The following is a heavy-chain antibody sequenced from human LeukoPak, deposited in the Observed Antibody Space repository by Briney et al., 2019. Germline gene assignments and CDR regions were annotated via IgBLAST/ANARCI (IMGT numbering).Heavy chain of an antibody. CDR2: ISGSGGST. J-gene: IGHJ4*02. D-gene: IGHD2-15*01. Sequence: GGSLRLSRAASGFTFSSYAMSWVRQTPGKGLEWVSGISGSGGSTYYADSVKGRFTISRDNSKNTLSLQMNSLRAEDTALYYCAKSAGSFFDYWGQGTLVTVSS. CDR3: AKSAGSFFDY. CDR1: GFTFSSYA. V-gene: IGHV3-23*01.